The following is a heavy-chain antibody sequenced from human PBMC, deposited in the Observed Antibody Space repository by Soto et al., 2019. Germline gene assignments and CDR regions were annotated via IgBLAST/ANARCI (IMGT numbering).Heavy chain of an antibody. V-gene: IGHV4-34*01. J-gene: IGHJ6*02. CDR2: INHSGST. CDR1: GGSFSGYY. Sequence: KTSETLSLTCAVYGGSFSGYYWSWIRQPPGKGLEWIGEINHSGSTNYNPSLKSRVTISVDTSKNQFSLKLSSVTAADTAVYYCARVAVGATGYYYYYYGMDVWGQGTTVTVSS. CDR3: ARVAVGATGYYYYYYGMDV. D-gene: IGHD1-26*01.